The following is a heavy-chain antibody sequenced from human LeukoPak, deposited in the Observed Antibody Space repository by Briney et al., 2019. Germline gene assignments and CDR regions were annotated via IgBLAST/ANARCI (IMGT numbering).Heavy chain of an antibody. CDR3: GRGSNSVWLPLDY. CDR2: INPRGGSS. CDR1: GYTFTNYY. J-gene: IGHJ4*02. V-gene: IGHV1-46*01. Sequence: ASVKVSCKASGYTFTNYYMHWVRQAPGQGLEWMGIINPRGGSSFYTQRFQDRVTMTRDTSTSTVYMELRSLTSEDTAVCYCGRGSNSVWLPLDYWGQGTLVTVSS. D-gene: IGHD6-19*01.